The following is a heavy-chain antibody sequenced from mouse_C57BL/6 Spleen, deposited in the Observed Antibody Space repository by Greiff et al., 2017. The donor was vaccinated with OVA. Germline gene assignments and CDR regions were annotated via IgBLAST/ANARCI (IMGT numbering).Heavy chain of an antibody. J-gene: IGHJ2*01. D-gene: IGHD2-2*01. CDR1: GYTFTSYW. Sequence: QVQLQQPGAELVRPGSSVKLSCKASGYTFTSYWMHWVKQRPIQGLEWIGNIDPSDSETHYNQKFKDKATLTVDKSSSTAYMQLSSLTSEDSAVDYCAREMVTYYFDYWGQGTTLTVSS. V-gene: IGHV1-52*01. CDR2: IDPSDSET. CDR3: AREMVTYYFDY.